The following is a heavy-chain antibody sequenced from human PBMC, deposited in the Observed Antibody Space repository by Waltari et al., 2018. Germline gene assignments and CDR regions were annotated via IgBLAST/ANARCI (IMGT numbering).Heavy chain of an antibody. CDR3: ARGPPIVVVVAAHYWFDP. V-gene: IGHV1-69*12. J-gene: IGHJ5*02. CDR2: IIPIFGTA. CDR1: GGTFSSYA. D-gene: IGHD2-15*01. Sequence: QVQLVQSGAEVKKPGSSMKVSCKASGGTFSSYAISWVRQAPGQGLEWMGGIIPIFGTANYAQKFQGRVTITADESTSTAYMELSSLRSEDTAVYYCARGPPIVVVVAAHYWFDPWGQGTLVTVSS.